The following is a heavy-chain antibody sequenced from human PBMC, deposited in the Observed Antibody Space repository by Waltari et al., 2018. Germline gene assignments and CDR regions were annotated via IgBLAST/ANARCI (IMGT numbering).Heavy chain of an antibody. CDR2: VRSDGSA. D-gene: IGHD7-27*01. CDR3: TRDVPNSRFDP. J-gene: IGHJ5*02. Sequence: EVQLVESGGGLVQPGGSLRLSCAGSGFTLRNHWMHWVRQVPGKGLEWVSHVRSDGSATYADSVKGRFTSSRDDAKNTMYLQMNSLRDEDTAVYYCTRDVPNSRFDPWGQGTLVTVSS. V-gene: IGHV3-74*01. CDR1: GFTLRNHW.